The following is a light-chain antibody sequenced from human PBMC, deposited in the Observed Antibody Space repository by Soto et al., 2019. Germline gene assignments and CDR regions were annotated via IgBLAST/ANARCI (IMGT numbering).Light chain of an antibody. CDR2: DTN. Sequence: QAVVTQEPSVTVSPGGTVILTCGSSTGAVTSGHYPYWFQQKPGQAPRTVIYDTNNKHSWTPARFSGSLLGGKAALTLSGAQPEDEAMYSCLLLYPGTRRVFGTGTKLTVL. CDR3: LLLYPGTRRV. V-gene: IGLV7-46*01. J-gene: IGLJ1*01. CDR1: TGAVTSGHY.